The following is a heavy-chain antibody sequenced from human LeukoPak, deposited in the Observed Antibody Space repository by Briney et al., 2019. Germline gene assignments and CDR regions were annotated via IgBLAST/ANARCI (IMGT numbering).Heavy chain of an antibody. J-gene: IGHJ3*02. CDR2: IIPIFGTA. D-gene: IGHD2-2*01. CDR1: GGTFSSYA. CDR3: ARGEVVPAASHAFDI. V-gene: IGHV1-69*13. Sequence: SVKVSCKASGGTFSSYAISWVRQAPGQGLEWMGGIIPIFGTANYAQKFQGRVTITADESTSTVYMELSSLRSEDTAVYYCARGEVVPAASHAFDIWGQGTMVTVSS.